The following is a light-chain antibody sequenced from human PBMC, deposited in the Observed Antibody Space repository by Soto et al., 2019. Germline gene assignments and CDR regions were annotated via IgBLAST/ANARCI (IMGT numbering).Light chain of an antibody. CDR2: DNN. J-gene: IGLJ2*01. Sequence: QSVLTQPPSVSAAPGQKVTISCSGSSSNIGNNPVSWYQQLPGTAPKLLIFDNNKRPSGIPDRFSGSKSGTSATLGITGLQTGDEADYYCGTWDGSLSAGVFGGGTKLTVL. CDR3: GTWDGSLSAGV. CDR1: SSNIGNNP. V-gene: IGLV1-51*01.